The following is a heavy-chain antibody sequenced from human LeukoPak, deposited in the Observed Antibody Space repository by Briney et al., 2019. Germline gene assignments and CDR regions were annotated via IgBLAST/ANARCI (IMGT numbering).Heavy chain of an antibody. D-gene: IGHD6-13*01. CDR3: ARGYSNAFDFDF. Sequence: SETLSPTCTVSGGSISSYYWSWIRQPPGKGLEWIGYVYYSGTTNCNPSLKSRVSLSVDTSKNQFSLKLTSVTAADTAMYYCARGYSNAFDFDFWGQGTLVTVSS. CDR2: VYYSGTT. J-gene: IGHJ4*02. V-gene: IGHV4-59*01. CDR1: GGSISSYY.